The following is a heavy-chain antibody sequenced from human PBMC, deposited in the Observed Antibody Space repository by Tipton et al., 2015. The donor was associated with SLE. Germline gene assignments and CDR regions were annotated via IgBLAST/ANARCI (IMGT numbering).Heavy chain of an antibody. J-gene: IGHJ2*01. D-gene: IGHD6-19*01. CDR1: GYTFTSYG. V-gene: IGHV1-18*01. CDR3: AREFRVAVSENPWYFDL. CDR2: ISAYNGNT. Sequence: QVQLVQSGAEVKKPGASVKVSCKASGYTFTSYGISWVRQAPGQGLEWMGWISAYNGNTNYAQKRQGRVTMTTDTSTSTAYMELRSLRSEATAVYYCAREFRVAVSENPWYFDLWGRGTLVTVSS.